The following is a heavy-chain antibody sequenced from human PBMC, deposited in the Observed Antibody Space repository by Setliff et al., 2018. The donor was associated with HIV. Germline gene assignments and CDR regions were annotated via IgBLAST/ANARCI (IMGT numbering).Heavy chain of an antibody. Sequence: ASVKVSCKASGYTFSHYPMHWVRQAPGQRPEWMGWINTGNGNTKYSQKFQDRVTITRDTSADTVYMELSSLRSEDTAVYYCARISGNDRGGYYYHYFGYWGQGTLVTVSS. CDR1: GYTFSHYP. CDR3: ARISGNDRGGYYYHYFGY. V-gene: IGHV1-3*04. J-gene: IGHJ4*02. D-gene: IGHD3-22*01. CDR2: INTGNGNT.